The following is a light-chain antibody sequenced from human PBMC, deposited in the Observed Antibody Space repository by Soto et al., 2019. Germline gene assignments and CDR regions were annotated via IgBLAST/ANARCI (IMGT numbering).Light chain of an antibody. Sequence: IQMTQSPSSLSASVGDRVSITCRASQVITNDLGWYQQKPGKAPKRLIYAASTLQSGVPSRFSGSGSGTEFTLTISSLQPEDVATYYCLQLNTYPWTFGQGTKVDI. J-gene: IGKJ1*01. V-gene: IGKV1-17*01. CDR2: AAS. CDR1: QVITND. CDR3: LQLNTYPWT.